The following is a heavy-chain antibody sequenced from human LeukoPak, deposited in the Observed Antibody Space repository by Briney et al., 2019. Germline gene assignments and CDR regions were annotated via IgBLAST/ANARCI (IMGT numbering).Heavy chain of an antibody. Sequence: SETLSLTCTVSGGSISSYYWSWIRQPPGKGLEWIGRIYTSGSTNYNPSLKSRVTISVDTSKNQFSLKLSSVTAADTAVYYCARARLWFGGDAFDIWGQGTMVTVSS. V-gene: IGHV4-4*08. CDR1: GGSISSYY. D-gene: IGHD3-10*01. J-gene: IGHJ3*02. CDR3: ARARLWFGGDAFDI. CDR2: IYTSGST.